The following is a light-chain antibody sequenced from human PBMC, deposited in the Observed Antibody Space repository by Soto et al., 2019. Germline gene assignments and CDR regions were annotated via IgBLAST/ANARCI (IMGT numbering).Light chain of an antibody. CDR2: DTS. Sequence: ETVLTQSPATLSLSPGERATLSCRASQSVSGYLAWYQQKPGQAPRFLIYDTSNRATGIPARFSGSGSGTDFTLTISSLEPEDFAVYYCQQRNYWPRTFGQGTKVEIK. CDR3: QQRNYWPRT. J-gene: IGKJ1*01. V-gene: IGKV3-11*01. CDR1: QSVSGY.